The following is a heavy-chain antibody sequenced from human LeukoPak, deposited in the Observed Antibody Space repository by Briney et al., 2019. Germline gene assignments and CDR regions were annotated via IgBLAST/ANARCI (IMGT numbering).Heavy chain of an antibody. CDR2: IKQDGSEK. CDR3: TRAYYYYMDV. CDR1: GFTFSSYW. V-gene: IGHV3-7*03. Sequence: GGSLRLSCAASGFTFSSYWMSWVRQAPGKGLEWVANIKQDGSEKYYVDSVKGRFTISRDNAKNSLYLQMNSLKTEDTAVYYCTRAYYYYMDVWGKGTTVTVSS. J-gene: IGHJ6*03.